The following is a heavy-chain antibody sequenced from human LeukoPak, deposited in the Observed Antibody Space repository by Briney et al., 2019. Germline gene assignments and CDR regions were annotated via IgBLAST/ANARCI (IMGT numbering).Heavy chain of an antibody. CDR3: ARHPWYYYDSSGGFDI. V-gene: IGHV4-38-2*02. J-gene: IGHJ3*02. Sequence: SETLSLTCTVSGYSISSGYYWGWIRQPPGKGLEWIANIYHSGSTYYNPSLQSRVTMSVDTSKNQFSLKLSSVTAADTAVYYCARHPWYYYDSSGGFDIWGQGTMVTVSS. CDR1: GYSISSGYY. CDR2: IYHSGST. D-gene: IGHD3-22*01.